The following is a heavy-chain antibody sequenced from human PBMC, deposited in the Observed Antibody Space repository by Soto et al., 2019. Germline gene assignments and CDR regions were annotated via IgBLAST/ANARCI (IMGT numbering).Heavy chain of an antibody. CDR1: TTSHC. CDR3: ARGIAAHGSHDALHI. CDR2: FCHSGRT. Sequence: TTSHCCMSFRRCPGKGLEWIEAFCHSGRTNSNRSLKSRVTISVDQSNKKFSLKLSSVTAADTAVYYCARGIAAHGSHDALHIWGQGTMV. D-gene: IGHD6-13*01. V-gene: IGHV4-4*02. J-gene: IGHJ3*02.